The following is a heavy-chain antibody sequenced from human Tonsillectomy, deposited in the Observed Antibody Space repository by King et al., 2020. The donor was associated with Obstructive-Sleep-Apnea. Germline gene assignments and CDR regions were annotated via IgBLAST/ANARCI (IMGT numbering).Heavy chain of an antibody. V-gene: IGHV3-49*03. D-gene: IGHD3-9*01. Sequence: GQLVQSGGALVQPGRSLRLSCTASGFSFGDNAMSWFRQAPGKGLEWVAFIRSKAHGGTTEYAASVKGRFTISRDDSKTIAYLQMNSLKTEDTAVYYCTRARAFWLPPYYFDYWGQGTLVTVSS. J-gene: IGHJ4*02. CDR1: GFSFGDNA. CDR3: TRARAFWLPPYYFDY. CDR2: IRSKAHGGTT.